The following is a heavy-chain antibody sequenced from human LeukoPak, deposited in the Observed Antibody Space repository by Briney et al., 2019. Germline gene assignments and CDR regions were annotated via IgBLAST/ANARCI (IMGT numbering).Heavy chain of an antibody. V-gene: IGHV3-49*04. CDR1: GFTFGDYA. D-gene: IGHD2-21*02. CDR2: IRGKAYGGTT. J-gene: IGHJ4*02. CDR3: TTAGFDY. Sequence: GGSLRLSCTASGFTFGDYAMSWVRQAPGKGLEWVGFIRGKAYGGTTEYAASVKGRFTISRDDSKSIAYLQMNSLKTEDTAMYYCTTAGFDYWGQGTLVTVSS.